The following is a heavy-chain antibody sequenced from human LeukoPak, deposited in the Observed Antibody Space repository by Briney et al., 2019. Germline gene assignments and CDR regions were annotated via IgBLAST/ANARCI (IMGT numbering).Heavy chain of an antibody. D-gene: IGHD3-3*01. CDR2: IYFSGNA. CDR3: ARHGRITIFGVAPMGAFDI. V-gene: IGHV4-39*01. Sequence: SETLSLTCTVSGDITHYWGWIRQPPGKGLECIGSIYFSGNAYYNPSLRSRVTISVDTSKNQFSLKLSSVTAADTAVYYCARHGRITIFGVAPMGAFDIWGQGKMVTVSS. J-gene: IGHJ3*02. CDR1: GDITHY.